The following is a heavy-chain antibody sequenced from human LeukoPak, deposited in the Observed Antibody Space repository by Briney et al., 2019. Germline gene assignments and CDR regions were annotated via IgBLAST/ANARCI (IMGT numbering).Heavy chain of an antibody. CDR2: LYSDDDK. CDR3: AHSNVTYYDFWSGYYTPYFDY. D-gene: IGHD3-3*01. CDR1: GFSLSTSGVG. V-gene: IGHV2-5*02. J-gene: IGHJ4*02. Sequence: SGPTLLKPTQILTLTCTISGFSLSTSGVGVGWIRQPPGKALEWLTLLYSDDDKRDSPSLKSRLTITKDTSKNQVILTMTNMDPVDTATYYCAHSNVTYYDFWSGYYTPYFDYWGQGTLVTVSS.